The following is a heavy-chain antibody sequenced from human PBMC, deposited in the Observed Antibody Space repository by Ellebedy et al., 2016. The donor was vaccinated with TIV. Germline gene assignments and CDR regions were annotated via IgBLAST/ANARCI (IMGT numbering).Heavy chain of an antibody. Sequence: GESLKISCATSGFTFTYTWMHWIRQAPGKGLEWVSRISRDGDIRGYAEFAKGRFTISRDNAQNTLFLQMNSLRVEDTAVYYCARGWSTPDSWGQGTLVTVST. CDR3: ARGWSTPDS. CDR1: GFTFTYTW. V-gene: IGHV3-74*01. CDR2: ISRDGDIR. J-gene: IGHJ4*02. D-gene: IGHD2-15*01.